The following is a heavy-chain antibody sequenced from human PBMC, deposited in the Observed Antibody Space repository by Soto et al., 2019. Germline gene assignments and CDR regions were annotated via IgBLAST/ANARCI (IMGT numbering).Heavy chain of an antibody. Sequence: QVHLVQSGAEVKKPGASVQVSCKGSGYDFTPYGITWVRQAPGQGLEWMAWLSAHNGNTDYAQKLQGRVTVTRDTSTSTAYMELRSLRSDDTAMYYCARWRYGDYWGQGALVTVSS. CDR1: GYDFTPYG. CDR3: ARWRYGDY. V-gene: IGHV1-18*01. J-gene: IGHJ4*02. D-gene: IGHD1-1*01. CDR2: LSAHNGNT.